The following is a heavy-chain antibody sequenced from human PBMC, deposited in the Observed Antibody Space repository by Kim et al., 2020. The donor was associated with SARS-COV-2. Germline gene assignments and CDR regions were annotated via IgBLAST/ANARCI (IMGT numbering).Heavy chain of an antibody. D-gene: IGHD7-27*01. J-gene: IGHJ6*02. Sequence: GGSLRLSCAASGFTFSSYGMHWVRQAPGKGLEWVAVIWYDGSNKYYADSVKGRFTISRDNSKNTLYLQMNSLRAEDTAVYYCASNLGPGGYCYYGMDVWGQGTTVTVSS. CDR2: IWYDGSNK. V-gene: IGHV3-33*08. CDR3: ASNLGPGGYCYYGMDV. CDR1: GFTFSSYG.